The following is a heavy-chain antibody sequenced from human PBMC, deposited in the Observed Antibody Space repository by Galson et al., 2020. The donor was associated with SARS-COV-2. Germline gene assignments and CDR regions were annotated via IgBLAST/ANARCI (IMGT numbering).Heavy chain of an antibody. J-gene: IGHJ6*03. CDR2: ILYDGSNK. Sequence: AGSLRLSCAASGFTFSSYGMHWVRQAPGKGLEWVAVILYDGSNKYYTDSVKGRFTISRDNSKSTLFLQMTSLRAEDTAVYYCARGPNYYYMDVWGKGTTVTVSS. V-gene: IGHV3-30*03. CDR1: GFTFSSYG. CDR3: ARGPNYYYMDV.